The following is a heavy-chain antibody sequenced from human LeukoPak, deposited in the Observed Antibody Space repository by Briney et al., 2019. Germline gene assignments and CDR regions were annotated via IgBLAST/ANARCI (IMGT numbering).Heavy chain of an antibody. V-gene: IGHV4-61*01. CDR2: IYYSGST. J-gene: IGHJ3*02. CDR3: TRSTNLEAFDI. Sequence: SETLSLTCTVSGGSVSSGTYCWSWIRQPPGKGLEWIGYIYYSGSTNYNPSLKSRVTISVDTSKNQCSLKLSPVTTADTAVYYCTRSTNLEAFDIWGQGTMVTVSS. CDR1: GGSVSSGTYC. D-gene: IGHD2-8*01.